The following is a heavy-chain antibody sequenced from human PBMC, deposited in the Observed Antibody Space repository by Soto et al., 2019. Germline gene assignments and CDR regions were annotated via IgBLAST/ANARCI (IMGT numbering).Heavy chain of an antibody. CDR2: ISSSGSGI. Sequence: GGSRRRSWAASGFTFSYYCMTWIRQAPGKGLEWVSYISSSGSGIYYPDSMKGRFTISRDNAKKSLYLQMTSLRAEDTAVYYCVKDRFSIAAQYGTFHIWGQGTMVTVSS. J-gene: IGHJ3*02. CDR1: GFTFSYYC. CDR3: VKDRFSIAAQYGTFHI. V-gene: IGHV3-11*04. D-gene: IGHD6-13*01.